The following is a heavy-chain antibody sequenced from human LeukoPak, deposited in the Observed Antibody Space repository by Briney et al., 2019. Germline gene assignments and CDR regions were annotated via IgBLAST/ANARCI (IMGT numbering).Heavy chain of an antibody. Sequence: SETLSLTCAVYGGSFSGYYWSWIRQPPGKGLEWIGEINHSGSTYYNPSLKSRVTISVDTSKNQFSLKLSSVTAADTAVYYCARHPYCSGGSCYSNWFDPWGQGTLVTVSS. CDR2: INHSGST. CDR3: ARHPYCSGGSCYSNWFDP. J-gene: IGHJ5*02. D-gene: IGHD2-15*01. CDR1: GGSFSGYY. V-gene: IGHV4-34*01.